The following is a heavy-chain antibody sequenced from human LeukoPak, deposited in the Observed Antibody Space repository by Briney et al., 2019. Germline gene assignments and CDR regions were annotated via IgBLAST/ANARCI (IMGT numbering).Heavy chain of an antibody. CDR2: ISWNSGSI. Sequence: SLRLSCAASGFTFDDYAMHWVRQAPGKGLEWVSGISWNSGSIGYADSVKGRFTISRDNAKNSLYLQINGLRAEDMALYYCAKDMGCSSTSCYNDAFDIWGQGTMVTVSS. J-gene: IGHJ3*02. V-gene: IGHV3-9*03. CDR3: AKDMGCSSTSCYNDAFDI. D-gene: IGHD2-2*01. CDR1: GFTFDDYA.